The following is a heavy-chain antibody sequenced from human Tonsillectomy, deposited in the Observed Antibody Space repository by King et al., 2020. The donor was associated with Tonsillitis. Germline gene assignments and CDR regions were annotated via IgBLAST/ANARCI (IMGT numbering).Heavy chain of an antibody. D-gene: IGHD4-17*01. V-gene: IGHV1-2*02. J-gene: IGHJ3*02. CDR2: VNPNSGGT. CDR3: ARDLDYGDFGHAFDI. CDR1: GFTFTGYY. Sequence: VQLVESGAEVKKPGASVKVSCKASGFTFTGYYMHWVRQAPGQGLEWMGWVNPNSGGTNHAQKFQGRVTMTRDTSISTAYSELSRLRSDDTAVYYCARDLDYGDFGHAFDIWGQGTMLTVSS.